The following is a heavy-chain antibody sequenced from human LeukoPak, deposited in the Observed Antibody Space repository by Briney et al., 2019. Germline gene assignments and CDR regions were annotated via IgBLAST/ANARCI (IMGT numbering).Heavy chain of an antibody. V-gene: IGHV1-2*02. CDR3: ARDGTFDI. D-gene: IGHD2-15*01. CDR1: GYTFTVYY. J-gene: IGHJ3*02. Sequence: ASVKVSCKASGYTFTVYYLHWVRQAPGQGLEWMGWINPDSGVTNYPQKFQGRVTMTRDTSSSTAYMELSRLRSDDTAIYYCARDGTFDIWGLGTMVTVSS. CDR2: INPDSGVT.